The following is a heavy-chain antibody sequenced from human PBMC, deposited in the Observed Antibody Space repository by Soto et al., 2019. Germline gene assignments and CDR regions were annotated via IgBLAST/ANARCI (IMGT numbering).Heavy chain of an antibody. CDR3: ARGGQWDFLSDY. J-gene: IGHJ4*02. D-gene: IGHD1-26*01. CDR1: GYSFTRYY. V-gene: IGHV1-18*01. Sequence: QVQLVQSRAEVKKPGASVKVSCKASGYSFTRYYINWVRQAPGQGLEWMGWISAYNGNTHYEEKLQGRVTLTTDTSTSTAYMELRGLRSDDTAVYFCARGGQWDFLSDYWGQGTLVTVSS. CDR2: ISAYNGNT.